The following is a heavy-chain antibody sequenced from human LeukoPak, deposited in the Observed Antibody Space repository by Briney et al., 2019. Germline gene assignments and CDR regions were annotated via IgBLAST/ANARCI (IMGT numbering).Heavy chain of an antibody. V-gene: IGHV3-7*03. CDR2: IKQDETEK. CDR1: GFTFSNFW. D-gene: IGHD6-6*01. J-gene: IGHJ3*01. CDR3: ARSSYSSSSSV. Sequence: GESLRLSCTASGFTFSNFWMGWVRQAPGKGLEWVANIKQDETEKFYLGSVKGRFTISRDNAKNSLYLQMNSLRVEDTALYYCARSSYSSSSSVWGQGTVVTVSS.